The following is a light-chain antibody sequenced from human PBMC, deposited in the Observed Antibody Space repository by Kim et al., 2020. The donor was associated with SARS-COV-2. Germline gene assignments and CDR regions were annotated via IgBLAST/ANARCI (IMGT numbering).Light chain of an antibody. V-gene: IGKV1-39*01. Sequence: DVQMTQSPSSLSASEGDRVTITCRASQSISTYVNWYQQKPGKAPELLIYGASSLQSGVPSRFSGSGSGTDFTLTISSLQPEDFATYYCQQSYSTPITFGQGTRLEIK. CDR3: QQSYSTPIT. J-gene: IGKJ5*01. CDR2: GAS. CDR1: QSISTY.